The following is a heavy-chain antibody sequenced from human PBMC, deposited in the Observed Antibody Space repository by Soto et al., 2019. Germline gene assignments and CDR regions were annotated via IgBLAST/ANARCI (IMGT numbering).Heavy chain of an antibody. V-gene: IGHV4-59*01. CDR3: ARDPVERATPYYYGMDV. CDR2: IYYSGST. D-gene: IGHD5-12*01. J-gene: IGHJ6*02. CDR1: GGSISSYY. Sequence: QVQLQESGPGLVKPSETLSLTCTVSGGSISSYYWSWIRQPPGKGLEWIGYIYYSGSTNYNPSLKSRVTISVDTSKNQFSLKLKSVTAADTAVYYCARDPVERATPYYYGMDVWGQGTTATVSS.